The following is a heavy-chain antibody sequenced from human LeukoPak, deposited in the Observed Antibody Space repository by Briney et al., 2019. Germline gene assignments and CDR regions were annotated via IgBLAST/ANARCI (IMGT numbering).Heavy chain of an antibody. CDR2: IYTSGST. CDR1: GGSISNYH. Sequence: SETLSLTCTVSGGSISNYHWSWIRQPAGKGLEWIGRIYTSGSTNYNPSLKSRVTISIDKSKNQFSLKLTSVTAADTAVYYCARLKQLDIDYWGQGTLVTVSS. V-gene: IGHV4-4*07. D-gene: IGHD6-6*01. CDR3: ARLKQLDIDY. J-gene: IGHJ4*02.